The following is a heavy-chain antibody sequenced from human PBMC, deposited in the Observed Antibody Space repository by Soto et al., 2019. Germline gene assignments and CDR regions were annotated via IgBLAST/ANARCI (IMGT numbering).Heavy chain of an antibody. CDR1: GFTFSSYA. CDR2: ISGSGGST. V-gene: IGHV3-23*01. D-gene: IGHD6-13*01. Sequence: EVQLLESGGGLVQPGGSLRLSCAASGFTFSSYAMSWVRQAPGKGLEWVSAISGSGGSTYYADSVKGRFTISRDNSKNTLYLQMNSLRAEDTAVYYCAKDRQAAAGRGNWFDPWGQGTLVTVSS. CDR3: AKDRQAAAGRGNWFDP. J-gene: IGHJ5*02.